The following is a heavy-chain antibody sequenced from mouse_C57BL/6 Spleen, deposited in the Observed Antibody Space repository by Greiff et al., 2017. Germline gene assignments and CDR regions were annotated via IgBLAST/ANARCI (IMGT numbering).Heavy chain of an antibody. CDR2: ISYSGST. V-gene: IGHV3-1*01. CDR3: ARGEGGVSWFAY. CDR1: GYSITSGYD. Sequence: EVQRVESGPGMVKPSQSLSLTCTVTGYSITSGYDWHWIRHFPGNKLEWMGYISYSGSTNYNPSLKSRISITHDTSKNHFFLKLNSVTTEDTATYYCARGEGGVSWFAYWGQGTLVTVSA. J-gene: IGHJ3*01.